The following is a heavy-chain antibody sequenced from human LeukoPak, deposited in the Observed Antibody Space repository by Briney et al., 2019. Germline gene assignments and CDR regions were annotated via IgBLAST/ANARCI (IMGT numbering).Heavy chain of an antibody. CDR3: ARGSHPYYDILTGYSDY. Sequence: PGGSLRLSCAASGFTFSSYAMHWVRQAPGKGLEYVSAISSNGGSTYYANSVKGRFTISRDNSKNTLYLQMGSLRAEDMAVYYCARGSHPYYDILTGYSDYWGQGTLVTVSS. CDR1: GFTFSSYA. CDR2: ISSNGGST. J-gene: IGHJ4*02. V-gene: IGHV3-64*01. D-gene: IGHD3-9*01.